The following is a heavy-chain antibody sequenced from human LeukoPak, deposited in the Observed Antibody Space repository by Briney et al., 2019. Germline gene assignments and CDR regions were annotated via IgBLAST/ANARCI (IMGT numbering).Heavy chain of an antibody. CDR2: ISYDGSNK. D-gene: IGHD3-22*01. J-gene: IGHJ4*02. CDR3: ARDFSDDSSGYYGELDY. CDR1: GFTFSSYA. Sequence: GGALRLSCAASGFTFSSYAMHWVRQAPGKGLEWVALISYDGSNKYYADSVKGRFTISRDNSKNKLYLQMNSLRAEDTAVYYCARDFSDDSSGYYGELDYWGQGTLVTVSS. V-gene: IGHV3-30*04.